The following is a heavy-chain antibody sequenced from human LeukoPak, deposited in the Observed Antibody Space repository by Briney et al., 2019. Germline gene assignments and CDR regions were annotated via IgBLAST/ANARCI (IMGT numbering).Heavy chain of an antibody. J-gene: IGHJ6*02. CDR3: ARLFSSGWFDYYGMDV. CDR2: IYCSGST. CDR1: GGSISSYY. D-gene: IGHD6-19*01. V-gene: IGHV4-59*08. Sequence: SETLSLTCTVSGGSISSYYWSWIRQPPAPGLEWIGYIYCSGSTNYNPSLKSRVTISVDTSKNQFSLKLSSVTAADTTVYYCARLFSSGWFDYYGMDVWGQGTTVTVSS.